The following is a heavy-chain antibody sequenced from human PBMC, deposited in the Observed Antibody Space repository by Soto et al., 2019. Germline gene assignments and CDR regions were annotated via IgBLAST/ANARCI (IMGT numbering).Heavy chain of an antibody. J-gene: IGHJ4*02. CDR2: IYYSGST. D-gene: IGHD3-16*01. CDR1: GRSISSGGYY. Sequence: QVQLQESGPGLVKPSQTLSLTCTVSGRSISSGGYYWSWIRQHPGKGLEYIGHIYYSGSTYYTPSLKSRVAISVDTSKNQFSLKLTSVTAADTAVDYCAAEVGFGPLFDYWGQGTLVTVSS. V-gene: IGHV4-31*03. CDR3: AAEVGFGPLFDY.